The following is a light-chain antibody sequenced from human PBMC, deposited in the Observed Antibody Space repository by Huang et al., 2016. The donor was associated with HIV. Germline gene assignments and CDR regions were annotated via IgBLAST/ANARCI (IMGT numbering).Light chain of an antibody. CDR3: QQYDILPYT. CDR2: DAS. Sequence: DIQMTQSPSSLSASVGDRVTITCQASQDISYYLNWYQHKPGKAPKLLIYDASNLETGVPSRFSGSGSGTDFTFTITSLQPEDVATYYCQQYDILPYTFGQGTKV. J-gene: IGKJ2*01. CDR1: QDISYY. V-gene: IGKV1-33*01.